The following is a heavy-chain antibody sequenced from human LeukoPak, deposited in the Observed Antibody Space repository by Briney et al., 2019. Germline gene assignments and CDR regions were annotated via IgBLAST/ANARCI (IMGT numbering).Heavy chain of an antibody. D-gene: IGHD3-22*01. CDR3: ARGGTYYYDSSGYDRPTDY. J-gene: IGHJ4*02. V-gene: IGHV3-30*03. Sequence: GRSLRLSCAASGSTFNRFAMHWVRQAPGKGLEWVAVISYDGSDKYYADSVKGRFTISRDNSKNTLYLQMNSLRAEDTAVYYCARGGTYYYDSSGYDRPTDYWGQGTLVTVSS. CDR2: ISYDGSDK. CDR1: GSTFNRFA.